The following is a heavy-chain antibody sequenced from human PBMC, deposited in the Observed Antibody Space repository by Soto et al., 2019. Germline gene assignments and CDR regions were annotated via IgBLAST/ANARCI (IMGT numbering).Heavy chain of an antibody. CDR3: ARLLGYSFGHQEFFDS. V-gene: IGHV5-51*01. CDR2: IYPGDFDT. Sequence: GESLKISCTASGYNFDTYWIGWVRQMPGKGLEWMGIIYPGDFDTRYSQSFQGHFAMSVDKSISTAYLQWNSMENSDTAMFYCARLLGYSFGHQEFFDSWGQGTPVTVSS. J-gene: IGHJ4*02. CDR1: GYNFDTYW. D-gene: IGHD5-18*01.